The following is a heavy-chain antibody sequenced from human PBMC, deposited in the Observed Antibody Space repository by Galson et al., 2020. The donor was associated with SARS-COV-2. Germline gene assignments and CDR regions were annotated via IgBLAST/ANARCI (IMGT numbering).Heavy chain of an antibody. D-gene: IGHD6-19*01. J-gene: IGHJ4*02. CDR2: IWYDGSNK. Sequence: QLGESLKISCAASGFTFSSYGMHWVRQAPGKGLEWVAVIWYDGSNKYYADSVKGRFTISRDNSKNTLYLQMNSLRAEDTAVYYCAKDKEGSGWVGGFDYWGQGTLVTVSS. CDR1: GFTFSSYG. CDR3: AKDKEGSGWVGGFDY. V-gene: IGHV3-33*06.